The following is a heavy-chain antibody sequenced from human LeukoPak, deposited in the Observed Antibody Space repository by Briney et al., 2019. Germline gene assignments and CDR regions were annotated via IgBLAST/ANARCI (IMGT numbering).Heavy chain of an antibody. Sequence: GGSLRLSCAASGFTFSSYAMSWVRQAPGKGLEWVSAISGSGGSTYCADSVKGRFTISRDNSKNTLYLQMNSLRAGDTAVYYCAKETYGGNSLHYWGQGTLVTVSS. CDR3: AKETYGGNSLHY. V-gene: IGHV3-23*01. CDR1: GFTFSSYA. D-gene: IGHD4-23*01. J-gene: IGHJ4*02. CDR2: ISGSGGST.